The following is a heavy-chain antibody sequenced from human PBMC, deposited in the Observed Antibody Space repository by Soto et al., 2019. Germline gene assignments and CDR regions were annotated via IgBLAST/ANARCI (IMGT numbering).Heavy chain of an antibody. V-gene: IGHV3-15*07. CDR3: TTSGSSGYVHY. Sequence: EVQLAETGGGLVKPGGSLRLSCAASGFTISNAWMNWVRQAPGKGLEWVGRIKSEADGGTSDYAAPVKDRVTISRDDSENTLYLQMNSLKTEDTDVYYCTTSGSSGYVHYWGQGTLVTVFS. CDR1: GFTISNAW. D-gene: IGHD6-19*01. J-gene: IGHJ4*02. CDR2: IKSEADGGTS.